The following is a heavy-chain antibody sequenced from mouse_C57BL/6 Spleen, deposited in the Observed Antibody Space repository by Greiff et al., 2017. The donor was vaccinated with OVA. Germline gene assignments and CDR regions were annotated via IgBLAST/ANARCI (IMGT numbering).Heavy chain of an antibody. CDR1: GYTFTSYW. Sequence: QVQLQQPGAELVKPGASVKLSCKASGYTFTSYWMQWVKQRPGQGLEWIGEIDPSDSYTNYNQKFKGKATLTVDTSSSTAYMQLSSLTSEDSAVYYCASDGYYGRVWFAYWGQGTLVTVSA. D-gene: IGHD2-3*01. CDR2: IDPSDSYT. J-gene: IGHJ3*01. CDR3: ASDGYYGRVWFAY. V-gene: IGHV1-50*01.